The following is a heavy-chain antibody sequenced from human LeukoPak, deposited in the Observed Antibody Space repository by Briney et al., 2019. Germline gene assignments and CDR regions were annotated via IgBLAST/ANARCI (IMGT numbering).Heavy chain of an antibody. CDR2: INYSANT. CDR3: ARHGSGGTVTTGY. V-gene: IGHV4-39*01. Sequence: KTSETLSLTCSVSGDSISRSSFYWGWIRQPPGKGREWIGSINYSANTYYNPSLKSRVTISVDTSKNQFSLKLRSVTAEDTAVYYCARHGSGGTVTTGYWGQGSLLTVSS. D-gene: IGHD4-11*01. J-gene: IGHJ4*02. CDR1: GDSISRSSFY.